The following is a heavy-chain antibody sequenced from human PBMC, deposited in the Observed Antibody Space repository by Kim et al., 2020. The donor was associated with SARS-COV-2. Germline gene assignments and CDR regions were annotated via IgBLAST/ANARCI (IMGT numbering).Heavy chain of an antibody. V-gene: IGHV3-30-3*01. Sequence: GGSLRLSCAASGFTFSSYAMHWVRQAPGKGLEWVAVISYDGSNKYYADSVKGRFTISRDNSKNTLYLQMNSLRAEDTAVYYCARARDTSAEWLLLSVYWGQGTLVTVSS. D-gene: IGHD3-22*01. CDR2: ISYDGSNK. J-gene: IGHJ4*02. CDR3: ARARDTSAEWLLLSVY. CDR1: GFTFSSYA.